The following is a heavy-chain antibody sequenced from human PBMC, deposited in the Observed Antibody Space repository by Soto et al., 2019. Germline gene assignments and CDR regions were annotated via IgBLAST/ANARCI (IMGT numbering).Heavy chain of an antibody. V-gene: IGHV3-15*01. D-gene: IGHD1-26*01. J-gene: IGHJ4*02. Sequence: GGSLRLSCAASGFTFSNAWMSWVRQAPGKGLEWVGRIKSKTDGGTTDYAAPVKGRFTISRDDSKNTLYLQMNSLKTEDTAVYYCTSGLIVGATTAADYWGQGTLVTVSS. CDR2: IKSKTDGGTT. CDR3: TSGLIVGATTAADY. CDR1: GFTFSNAW.